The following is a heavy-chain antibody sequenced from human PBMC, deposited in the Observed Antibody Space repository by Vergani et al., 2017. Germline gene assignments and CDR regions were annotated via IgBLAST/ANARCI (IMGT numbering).Heavy chain of an antibody. D-gene: IGHD2-15*01. J-gene: IGHJ4*02. Sequence: VQLVQSGAEVKKPGESLKISCKGSGYSFTSYYMHWVRQAPGQGLEWMGIINPSGGSTSYAQKFQGRVTMTRDTSTSTVYMELSSLRSEDTAVYYCAPQYCSGGSCYVGYWGQGTLVTVSS. V-gene: IGHV1-46*03. CDR2: INPSGGST. CDR1: GYSFTSYY. CDR3: APQYCSGGSCYVGY.